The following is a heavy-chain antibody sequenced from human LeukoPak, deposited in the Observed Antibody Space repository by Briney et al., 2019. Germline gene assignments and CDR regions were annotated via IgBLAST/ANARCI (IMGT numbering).Heavy chain of an antibody. J-gene: IGHJ4*01. Sequence: WEPRSFPGAAPGYSISGGDCGGWVRPPPGKWLEWLGRIYHSGSTYSYPSRKGRATISVDTSKNQVSLKLSSVTAADTAVYYCASEQISAAGTFYYFDDWGHRTLVTVSS. CDR1: GYSISGGDC. CDR3: ASEQISAAGTFYYFDD. V-gene: IGHV4-38-2*01. CDR2: IYHSGST. D-gene: IGHD6-13*01.